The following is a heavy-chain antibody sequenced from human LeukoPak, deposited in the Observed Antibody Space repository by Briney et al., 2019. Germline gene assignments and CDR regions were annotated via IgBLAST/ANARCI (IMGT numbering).Heavy chain of an antibody. V-gene: IGHV4-59*08. CDR2: IYYSGST. D-gene: IGHD6-19*01. CDR1: GGSISSYY. CDR3: ARHPYSSGWYYYYYGMDV. Sequence: SETLSLTCTVSGGSISSYYWSWIRQPPGKGLEWIGYIYYSGSTNYNPSLKSRVTISVDTSKSQFSLKLSSVTAADTAVYYCARHPYSSGWYYYYYGMDVWGQGTTVTVSS. J-gene: IGHJ6*02.